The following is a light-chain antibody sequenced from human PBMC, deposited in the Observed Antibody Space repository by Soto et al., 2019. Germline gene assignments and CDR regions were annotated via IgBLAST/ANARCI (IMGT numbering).Light chain of an antibody. V-gene: IGKV3-20*01. CDR1: QSVISSH. CDR3: QHYGSSPPIT. CDR2: GAS. Sequence: EIVLTQSPGTLSLSPGERATLSCRASQSVISSHLAWFQQRPGQAPRLLIYGASSRATGIPDRFSGSGSGTDFTLTISRLEPEDFAVYYCQHYGSSPPITFGQGTRLEIK. J-gene: IGKJ5*01.